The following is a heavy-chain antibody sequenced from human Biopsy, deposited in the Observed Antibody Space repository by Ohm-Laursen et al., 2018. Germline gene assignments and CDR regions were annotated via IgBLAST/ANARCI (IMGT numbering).Heavy chain of an antibody. D-gene: IGHD1-26*01. J-gene: IGHJ4*02. Sequence: TLSLTCAVYGGSFNVYFWSWIRQPPGKGLEWIGDITQSGSTNYSPPLKSQVTISVDRSKNHFSLELSSVTAADTAVYYCARVGVGAPSIDYFDSWGQGALVTVSS. CDR3: ARVGVGAPSIDYFDS. CDR1: GGSFNVYF. CDR2: ITQSGST. V-gene: IGHV4-34*01.